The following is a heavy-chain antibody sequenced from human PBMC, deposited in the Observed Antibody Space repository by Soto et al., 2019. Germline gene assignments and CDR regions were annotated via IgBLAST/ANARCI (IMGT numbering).Heavy chain of an antibody. Sequence: SETLSLTCAVYGGSFSGYYWSWIRQPPGKGLEWIGEINHSVSTNYNPSLKSRVTISVDTSKNQFSLKLSSVTPADTAVYYCARVVFDYSDFWSGRSIRHNWLDPWGQGTRVTV. CDR1: GGSFSGYY. V-gene: IGHV4-34*01. CDR2: INHSVST. D-gene: IGHD3-3*01. J-gene: IGHJ5*02. CDR3: ARVVFDYSDFWSGRSIRHNWLDP.